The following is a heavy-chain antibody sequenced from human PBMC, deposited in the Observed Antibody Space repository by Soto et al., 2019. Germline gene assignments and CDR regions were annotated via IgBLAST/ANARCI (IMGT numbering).Heavy chain of an antibody. CDR2: IYKSTTT. Sequence: QVHLLESGPGLVKPSQTLSLTCSVSGDSISTVDYFWAWIRQPPGQALEYIGYIYKSTTTYYNPSFESRVAISLDTSKSQFSLTVTSVTAADTAVYFCARGRYCLTGRCFPNWFDSWGQGTLVTVSP. J-gene: IGHJ5*01. D-gene: IGHD2-15*01. V-gene: IGHV4-30-4*01. CDR1: GDSISTVDYF. CDR3: ARGRYCLTGRCFPNWFDS.